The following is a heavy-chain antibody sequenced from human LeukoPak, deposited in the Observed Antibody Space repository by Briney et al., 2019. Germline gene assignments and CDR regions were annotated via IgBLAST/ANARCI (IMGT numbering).Heavy chain of an antibody. V-gene: IGHV3-66*01. Sequence: GGSLRLSCAASGFTFSNAWMSWVRQAPGKGLEWVSVICSGGSTYYADSVKGRFTISRDNSKNTLYLQMNSLRAEDTAVYYCARASVTYYYDSSGRYYFDYWGQGTLVTVSS. J-gene: IGHJ4*02. CDR2: ICSGGST. CDR1: GFTFSNAW. CDR3: ARASVTYYYDSSGRYYFDY. D-gene: IGHD3-22*01.